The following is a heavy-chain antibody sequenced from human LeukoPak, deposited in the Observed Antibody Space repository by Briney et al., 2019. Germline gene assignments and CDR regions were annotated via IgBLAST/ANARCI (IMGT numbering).Heavy chain of an antibody. V-gene: IGHV4-34*01. Sequence: SETLSLTCAVYGGSFSGYYWSWIRQPPGKGLEWIGEINHSGSTNYNPSLKSRVTISVDTPKNQFSLKLSSVTAADTAVYYCARGIFGVVTSKSWFDPWGQGTLVTVSS. CDR3: ARGIFGVVTSKSWFDP. CDR1: GGSFSGYY. D-gene: IGHD3-3*01. CDR2: INHSGST. J-gene: IGHJ5*02.